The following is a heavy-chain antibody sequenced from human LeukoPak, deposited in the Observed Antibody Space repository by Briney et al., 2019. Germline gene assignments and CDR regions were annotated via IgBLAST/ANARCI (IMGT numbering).Heavy chain of an antibody. CDR1: GFTFSSYA. CDR2: IGGSGGST. Sequence: PGGSLRLSCAASGFTFSSYAMSWVRQAPGKGLEWVSAIGGSGGSTYYADSVKGRFTISRDNSKNTLYLQMNSLRAEDTAVYYCAKDWDSGSYGNYFDYWGQGTLVTVSS. D-gene: IGHD1-26*01. CDR3: AKDWDSGSYGNYFDY. V-gene: IGHV3-23*01. J-gene: IGHJ4*02.